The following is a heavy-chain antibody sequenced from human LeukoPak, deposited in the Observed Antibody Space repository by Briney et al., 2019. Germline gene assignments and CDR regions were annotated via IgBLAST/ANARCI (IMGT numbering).Heavy chain of an antibody. V-gene: IGHV4-59*11. CDR3: ARGSRIAAAADFDY. J-gene: IGHJ4*02. D-gene: IGHD6-13*01. Sequence: PSETLSLTCTVSGGSIKSHFWSWVRQPPGKRLEWIGYIFHSGSTNYNPSLKSRVTISVDTSKNQFSLRLTSVTAADTAVYYCARGSRIAAAADFDYWGQGTLVTVSS. CDR1: GGSIKSHF. CDR2: IFHSGST.